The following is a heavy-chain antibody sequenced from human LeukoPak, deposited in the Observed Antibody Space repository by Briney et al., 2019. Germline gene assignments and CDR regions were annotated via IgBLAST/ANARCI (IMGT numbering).Heavy chain of an antibody. J-gene: IGHJ4*02. Sequence: SETLSRTCSVSGGSISSYYLNWIQQTPRNELEWIGYIYYSWRTNYNPSLKSRVTISIDTSKNQFSLTLSSVTTADAAVYYCARGQKYRNGYTVTELGSGYFAYWGQGTLVTVSS. CDR3: ARGQKYRNGYTVTELGSGYFAY. CDR1: GGSISSYY. V-gene: IGHV4-59*01. CDR2: IYYSWRT. D-gene: IGHD5-18*01.